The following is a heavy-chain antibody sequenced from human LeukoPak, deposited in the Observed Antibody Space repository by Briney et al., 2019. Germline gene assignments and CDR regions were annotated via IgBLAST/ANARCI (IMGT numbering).Heavy chain of an antibody. D-gene: IGHD2-15*01. CDR3: ARDRLFQTRLTRYFDY. CDR2: INPNSGGT. V-gene: IGHV1-2*02. Sequence: GASVKVSCKASGYTFTGYYMHWVRQAPGQGLEWMGWINPNSGGTNYAQKFQGRVTMTRDTSISTAYMELSRLRSDDTAVYYCARDRLFQTRLTRYFDYWGQGTLATVSS. CDR1: GYTFTGYY. J-gene: IGHJ4*02.